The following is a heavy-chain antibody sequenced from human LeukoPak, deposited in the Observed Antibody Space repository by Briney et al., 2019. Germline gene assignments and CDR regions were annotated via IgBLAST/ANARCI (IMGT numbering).Heavy chain of an antibody. CDR2: INHSGGT. Sequence: SETLSLTCAVYGVSFSGYYWSWIRQPPGKGLEWIGEINHSGGTKYNPSHKSRVTISIDTPENQFSLKLSSVTAADTAVYYCARIRCGHTNGICYNYWGQGTLVTVSS. J-gene: IGHJ4*02. V-gene: IGHV4-34*01. D-gene: IGHD2-8*01. CDR1: GVSFSGYY. CDR3: ARIRCGHTNGICYNY.